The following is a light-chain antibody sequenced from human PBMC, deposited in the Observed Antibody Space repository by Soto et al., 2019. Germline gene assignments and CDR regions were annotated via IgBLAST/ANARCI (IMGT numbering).Light chain of an antibody. Sequence: DIQMTQSPSSLSASVGDRVTITCRASQSISSYLNWYQQKPGKAPKLLIYATSSLQSGVPSRFSGSGSGTDFTLTINSLQPEDFATCYCQQSYSTPGFNFGPGTKVDIK. CDR2: ATS. CDR1: QSISSY. J-gene: IGKJ3*01. V-gene: IGKV1-39*01. CDR3: QQSYSTPGFN.